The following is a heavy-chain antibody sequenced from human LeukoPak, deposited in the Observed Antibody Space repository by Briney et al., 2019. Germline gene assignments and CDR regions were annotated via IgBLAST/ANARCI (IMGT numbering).Heavy chain of an antibody. CDR2: ISSTGITT. CDR3: ARGAEYDGSGSYYDGNWFDP. D-gene: IGHD3-10*01. J-gene: IGHJ5*02. CDR1: GFTFSSYE. V-gene: IGHV3-48*03. Sequence: GGSLRLSCAASGFTFSSYEMNWVRQAPGKGLEWVSYISSTGITTYYADSVKGRFTISRDNAKNSLFLQMNSLRAEGTAVYYCARGAEYDGSGSYYDGNWFDPWGQGTLVTVSS.